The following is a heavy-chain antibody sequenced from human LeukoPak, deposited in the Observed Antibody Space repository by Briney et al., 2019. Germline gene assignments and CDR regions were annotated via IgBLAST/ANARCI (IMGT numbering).Heavy chain of an antibody. CDR1: GGSISSGSYH. CDR2: IYTSGST. J-gene: IGHJ6*03. D-gene: IGHD1-26*01. CDR3: ARISGSYYGYYYYYMDV. V-gene: IGHV4-61*02. Sequence: SETLSLTCTVSGGSISSGSYHWSWIRQPAGKGLEWIGRIYTSGSTNYNPSLKSRVTMSVDTSKNQFSLKLSSVTAADTAVYYCARISGSYYGYYYYYMDVWGKGTTVTVSS.